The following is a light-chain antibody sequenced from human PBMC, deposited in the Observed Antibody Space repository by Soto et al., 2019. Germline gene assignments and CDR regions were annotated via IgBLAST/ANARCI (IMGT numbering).Light chain of an antibody. J-gene: IGKJ1*01. CDR3: QQYGSSGT. CDR1: QSVSSSD. Sequence: EVVLLQSPGTLSLSPGARATLSCRASQSVSSSDLAWYQQRPGQAPRLLIYGASNRATGIPDRFSGSGSGTDFTLTISRLEPEDFAVYYCQQYGSSGTFGQGTKVDI. V-gene: IGKV3-20*01. CDR2: GAS.